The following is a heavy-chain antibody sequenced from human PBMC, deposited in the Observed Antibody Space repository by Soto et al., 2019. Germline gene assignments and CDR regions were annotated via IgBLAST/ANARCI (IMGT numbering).Heavy chain of an antibody. CDR1: GGSISSYY. CDR2: FYTSGTT. D-gene: IGHD3-10*01. V-gene: IGHV4-4*07. J-gene: IGHJ6*02. Sequence: PSETLSLTCTVSGGSISSYYWSWIRQSAGQGLEWIGRFYTSGTTHYNPSLKSRVSMSADTSKNQLSLTLTSVTAADTGVYYCARAGNEYGVDVWGQGTTATVSS. CDR3: ARAGNEYGVDV.